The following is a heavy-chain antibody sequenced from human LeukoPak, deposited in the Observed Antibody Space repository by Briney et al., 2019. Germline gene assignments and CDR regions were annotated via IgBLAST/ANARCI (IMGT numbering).Heavy chain of an antibody. CDR1: GFTFSSYG. CDR3: AKHYDSSGYHAEYFQH. Sequence: GGSLRLSSAASGFTFSSYGMHWVRQAPGKGLEWVAFIRYDGSNKYYADSVKGRFTISRDNSKNTLYLQMNSLRAEDTAVYYCAKHYDSSGYHAEYFQHWGQGTLVTVSS. CDR2: IRYDGSNK. J-gene: IGHJ1*01. V-gene: IGHV3-30*02. D-gene: IGHD3-22*01.